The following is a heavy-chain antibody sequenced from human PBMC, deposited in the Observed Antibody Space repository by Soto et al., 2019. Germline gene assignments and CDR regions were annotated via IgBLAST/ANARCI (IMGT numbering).Heavy chain of an antibody. J-gene: IGHJ6*02. CDR3: AREYSSSSYYYYYGMDV. CDR1: GGSISSSNW. V-gene: IGHV4-4*02. Sequence: KPSETLSLTCAVSGGSISSSNWWSWVRQPPGKGLEWIGEIYHSGSTNYNPSLKSRVTISVDKSKNQFSLKLSSVTAADTAVYYCAREYSSSSYYYYYGMDVWGQGTTVTAP. CDR2: IYHSGST. D-gene: IGHD6-6*01.